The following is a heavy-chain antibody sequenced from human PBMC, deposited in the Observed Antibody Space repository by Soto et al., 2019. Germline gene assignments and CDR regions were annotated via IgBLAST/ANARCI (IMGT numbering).Heavy chain of an antibody. CDR3: ARDGTGTTGRRYYYYGMDV. J-gene: IGHJ6*02. CDR2: IIPIFGTA. V-gene: IGHV1-69*01. CDR1: GGTFSSYT. Sequence: QVHLVQSGAEVKKPGSSVKVSCKASGGTFSSYTFSWVRQAPGQGLEWMGGIIPIFGTANYTQNFHGRVTITADDFTRTDYMELSSLRSEDTAVYYCARDGTGTTGRRYYYYGMDVWGQGTTVTVSS. D-gene: IGHD1-7*01.